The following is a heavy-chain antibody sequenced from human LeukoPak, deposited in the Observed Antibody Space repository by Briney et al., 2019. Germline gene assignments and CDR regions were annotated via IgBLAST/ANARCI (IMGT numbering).Heavy chain of an antibody. V-gene: IGHV1-3*01. J-gene: IGHJ4*02. Sequence: ASVKVSCEASGHTSTTYAIHWVRQAPGQGLEWMGWINAGNGNIKYSQKFQGRVTITGDTSTSTAYMELSSLRSEDTAVYYCARIRYYYDSSGYYYYFDYWGQGTLVTVSS. D-gene: IGHD3-22*01. CDR3: ARIRYYYDSSGYYYYFDY. CDR2: INAGNGNI. CDR1: GHTSTTYA.